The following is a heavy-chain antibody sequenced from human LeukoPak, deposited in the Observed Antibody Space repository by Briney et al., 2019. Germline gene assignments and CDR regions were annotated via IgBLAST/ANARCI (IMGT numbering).Heavy chain of an antibody. D-gene: IGHD3-9*01. CDR2: IIPIFGTA. J-gene: IGHJ4*02. V-gene: IGHV1-69*13. Sequence: AASVKVSCKASGGTFSSYAISWVRQAPGQGLEWMGGIIPIFGTANYAQKFRGRVTITADESTSTAYMELSSLRSEDTAVYYCARTNDDILTGAFDYWGQGTLVTVSS. CDR1: GGTFSSYA. CDR3: ARTNDDILTGAFDY.